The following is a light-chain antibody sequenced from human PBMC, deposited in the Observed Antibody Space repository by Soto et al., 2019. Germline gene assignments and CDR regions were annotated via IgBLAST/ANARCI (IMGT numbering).Light chain of an antibody. CDR2: GAS. Sequence: EIVMTQSPATLSVSPGERATLSCRASQSVSNSLAWYQQKPGQSPRLLIYGASTRATAIPARFSGSGSGTEFTLTISSLQSEDYAVYYCQHYNKLPPWTFGQGTKVDIK. J-gene: IGKJ1*01. CDR3: QHYNKLPPWT. V-gene: IGKV3-15*01. CDR1: QSVSNS.